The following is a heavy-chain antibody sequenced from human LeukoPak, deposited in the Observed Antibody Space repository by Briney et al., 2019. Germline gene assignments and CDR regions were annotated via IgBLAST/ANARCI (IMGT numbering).Heavy chain of an antibody. CDR2: ISSSSSYI. CDR3: ARAQMATIGVWFDP. CDR1: GFTFSSYS. Sequence: GSLRLSCAASGFTFSSYSMNWVRPAPGKGLEWVSSISSSSSYIYYADSVKGRFTISRDNAKNSLYLQMNSLRAEDTAVYYCARAQMATIGVWFDPWGQGTLVTVSS. J-gene: IGHJ5*02. V-gene: IGHV3-21*04. D-gene: IGHD5-24*01.